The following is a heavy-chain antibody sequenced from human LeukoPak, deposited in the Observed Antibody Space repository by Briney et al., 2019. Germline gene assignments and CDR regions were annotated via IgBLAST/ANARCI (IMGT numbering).Heavy chain of an antibody. V-gene: IGHV4-59*12. Sequence: TSETLSLTCTVSGGSISSYYWSWIRQPPGKGLKWIGNIYYSGYTTYSPSLRSRVTISVDTSKNQFSLKLSSVTAADTAVYYCASGYSWDYWGQGTLVTVSS. J-gene: IGHJ4*02. D-gene: IGHD5-18*01. CDR2: IYYSGYT. CDR1: GGSISSYY. CDR3: ASGYSWDY.